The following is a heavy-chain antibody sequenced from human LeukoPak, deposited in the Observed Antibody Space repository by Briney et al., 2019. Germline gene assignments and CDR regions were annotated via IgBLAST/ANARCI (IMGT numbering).Heavy chain of an antibody. CDR3: ARATMVRGVIIRWFDP. D-gene: IGHD3-10*01. V-gene: IGHV1-18*01. Sequence: GASVKVSCKASGYKFTNYGISWVRQAPGQGLEWMGWISPYNGNTIYAQKLQGRVTITADESTSTAYMELSSLRSEDTAVYYCARATMVRGVIIRWFDPWGQGTLVTVSS. CDR1: GYKFTNYG. J-gene: IGHJ5*02. CDR2: ISPYNGNT.